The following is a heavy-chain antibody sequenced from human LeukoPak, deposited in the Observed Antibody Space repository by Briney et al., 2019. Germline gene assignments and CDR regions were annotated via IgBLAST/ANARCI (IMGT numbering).Heavy chain of an antibody. CDR3: ASHCSSTSCYADYYYMDV. CDR2: IIPFIDTA. V-gene: IGHV1-69*01. J-gene: IGHJ6*03. CDR1: GGIFSNYA. D-gene: IGHD2-2*01. Sequence: GSSVKVSCMSCGGIFSNYAISWVRQAPGQGLEWMGGIIPFIDTANYAQKLQGRVTITEDQSTSTAYMELSSLRSEDKAVYYCASHCSSTSCYADYYYMDVWGKGTTVTVSS.